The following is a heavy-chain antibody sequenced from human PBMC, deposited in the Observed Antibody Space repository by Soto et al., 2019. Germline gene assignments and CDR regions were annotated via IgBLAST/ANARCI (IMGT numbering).Heavy chain of an antibody. CDR1: GGSISSYY. Sequence: SETLSLTCTVSGGSISSYYWSWLRQPPGKGRVWIGYIDYSGSTNYNPSLKSRVTISVDTSKNQFSLKLSSVTAADTAVYYCARGLRFLEFGYYYYMDVWGKGTTVTVS. D-gene: IGHD3-3*01. V-gene: IGHV4-59*01. CDR3: ARGLRFLEFGYYYYMDV. J-gene: IGHJ6*03. CDR2: IDYSGST.